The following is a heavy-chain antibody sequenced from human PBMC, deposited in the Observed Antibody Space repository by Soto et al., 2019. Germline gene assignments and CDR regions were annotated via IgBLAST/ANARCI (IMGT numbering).Heavy chain of an antibody. V-gene: IGHV1-2*02. J-gene: IGHJ4*02. CDR1: GYTFTGYY. Sequence: ASVKVSFKASGYTFTGYYMHWVRQAPGQGLEWMGWINPNSGGTNYAQKFQGRVTMTRDTSISTAYMELSRLRSDDTAVYYCASPNSGYDYVLDYWGQGTLVTVSS. CDR2: INPNSGGT. CDR3: ASPNSGYDYVLDY. D-gene: IGHD5-12*01.